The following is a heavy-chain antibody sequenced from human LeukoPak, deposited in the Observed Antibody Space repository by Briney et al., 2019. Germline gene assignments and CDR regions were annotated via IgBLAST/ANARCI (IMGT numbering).Heavy chain of an antibody. V-gene: IGHV3-30-3*01. CDR3: ASVQVGYCSGGSCHYYFDY. CDR1: GFTFSSYA. J-gene: IGHJ4*02. Sequence: GGSLRLSCAASGFTFSSYAMHWVRQAPGKGLEWVAVISYDGSNKYYADSVKGRFTISRDNSKNTLYLQMNSLRAEDTAVYYCASVQVGYCSGGSCHYYFDYWGQGTLVTVSS. CDR2: ISYDGSNK. D-gene: IGHD2-15*01.